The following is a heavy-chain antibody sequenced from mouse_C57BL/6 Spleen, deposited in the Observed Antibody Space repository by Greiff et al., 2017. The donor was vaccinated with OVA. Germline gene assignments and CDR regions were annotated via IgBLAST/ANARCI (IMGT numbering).Heavy chain of an antibody. J-gene: IGHJ3*01. CDR2: IYPGSGNT. CDR3: ARGDPPWFAY. Sequence: VQLQQSGAELVRPGASVKLSCKASGYTFTDYYINWVKQRPGQGLEWIARIYPGSGNTYYNEKFKGKATLTAEKSSSTAYMQLSSLTSEDSAVYFCARGDPPWFAYWGQGTLVTVSA. D-gene: IGHD3-3*01. V-gene: IGHV1-76*01. CDR1: GYTFTDYY.